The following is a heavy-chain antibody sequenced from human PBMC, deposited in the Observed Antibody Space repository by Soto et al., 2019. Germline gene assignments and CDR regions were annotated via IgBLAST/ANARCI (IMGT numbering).Heavy chain of an antibody. V-gene: IGHV3-23*01. Sequence: GGSLRLSCAASGFTFSSYAMSWVRQAPGKGLESVSAISGSGGSTYYADSVKGRFTISRDNSKNTLYLQMNSLRAEDTAVYYCAKDQYSHYDILTGYYDYWGQGTLVTVSS. CDR2: ISGSGGST. CDR3: AKDQYSHYDILTGYYDY. D-gene: IGHD3-9*01. J-gene: IGHJ4*02. CDR1: GFTFSSYA.